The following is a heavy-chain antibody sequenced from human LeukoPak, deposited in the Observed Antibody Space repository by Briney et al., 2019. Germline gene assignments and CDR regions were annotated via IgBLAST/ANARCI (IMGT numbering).Heavy chain of an antibody. Sequence: SETLSLTCTVSGGSISSGGYYWSWIRQHPGKGLEWIGYIYYSGSTYYNPSLKSRVTISVDTSKNQFSLKLSSVTAADTAVYYCARGWYYDYVWGSYRRNDAFDIWGQGTMVTVSS. CDR1: GGSISSGGYY. CDR3: ARGWYYDYVWGSYRRNDAFDI. V-gene: IGHV4-31*03. J-gene: IGHJ3*02. D-gene: IGHD3-16*02. CDR2: IYYSGST.